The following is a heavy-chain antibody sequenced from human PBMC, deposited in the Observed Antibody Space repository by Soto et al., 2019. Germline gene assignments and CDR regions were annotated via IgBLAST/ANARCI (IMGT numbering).Heavy chain of an antibody. J-gene: IGHJ4*02. Sequence: PGGSLRLSCAASGFTFSSYGMHWVRQAPGKGLEWVAVIWYDGSNKYYADSVKGRFTISRDNSKNTLYLQMNSLRAEDTAVYYCARDMATVPNFDYWGQGTLVTVSS. CDR3: ARDMATVPNFDY. D-gene: IGHD4-17*01. V-gene: IGHV3-33*01. CDR1: GFTFSSYG. CDR2: IWYDGSNK.